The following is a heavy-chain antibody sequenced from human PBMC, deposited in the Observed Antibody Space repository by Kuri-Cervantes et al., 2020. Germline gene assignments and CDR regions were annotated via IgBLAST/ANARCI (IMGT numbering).Heavy chain of an antibody. J-gene: IGHJ5*02. CDR1: GGSISSYY. Sequence: SETLSLTCTVSGGSISSYYWSWIRQPPGKGLEWIGYIYNSGSTNYNPSLKSRVTISVETSKNQFSLRLYSVTASDTAVYYCARQGDYGDLNWFDPWGQGTLVTVSS. V-gene: IGHV4-59*01. CDR3: ARQGDYGDLNWFDP. D-gene: IGHD4-17*01. CDR2: IYNSGST.